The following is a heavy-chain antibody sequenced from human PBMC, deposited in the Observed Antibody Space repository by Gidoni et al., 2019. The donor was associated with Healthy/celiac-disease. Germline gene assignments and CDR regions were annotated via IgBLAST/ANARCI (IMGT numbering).Heavy chain of an antibody. Sequence: EVQLVESGGGLVQPGGSLRLSCAASGFTFSSYWMSWVRQAPGKGLEWVANIKQDGSEKYYVDSVKGRFTISRDNAKNSLYLQMNSLRAEDTAVYYCARDGGYDFWSGAHYYGMDVWGQGTTVTVSS. V-gene: IGHV3-7*01. D-gene: IGHD3-3*01. J-gene: IGHJ6*02. CDR3: ARDGGYDFWSGAHYYGMDV. CDR2: IKQDGSEK. CDR1: GFTFSSYW.